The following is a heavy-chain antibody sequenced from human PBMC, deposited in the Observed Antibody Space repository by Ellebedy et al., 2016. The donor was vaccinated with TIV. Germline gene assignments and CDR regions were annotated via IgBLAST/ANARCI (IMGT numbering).Heavy chain of an antibody. J-gene: IGHJ4*02. CDR1: GFTFSTNN. CDR2: IYTGGST. CDR3: ARLGGKSGS. Sequence: GESLKISCAASGFTFSTNNMHWVRQAPGKGLEWVSVIYTGGSTYYADSVKGRFTISRDNSKNTLYLQMNSLRDEDTAVYYCARLGGKSGSWGQGTLVTVSA. V-gene: IGHV3-53*01. D-gene: IGHD4-23*01.